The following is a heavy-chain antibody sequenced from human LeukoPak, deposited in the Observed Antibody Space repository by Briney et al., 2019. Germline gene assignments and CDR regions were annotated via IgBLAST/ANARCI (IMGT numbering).Heavy chain of an antibody. D-gene: IGHD5-12*01. CDR1: GGPISSYY. CDR3: AGLFSGYDPFDY. J-gene: IGHJ4*02. Sequence: PSETLSLTCTVSGGPISSYYWNWIRQPPGKGLEWIGNIYYSGSTNYNPSLKSRVTISVDTSKNQVSLKVRSVTAADTAVYYCAGLFSGYDPFDYWGQGILVTVSS. V-gene: IGHV4-59*01. CDR2: IYYSGST.